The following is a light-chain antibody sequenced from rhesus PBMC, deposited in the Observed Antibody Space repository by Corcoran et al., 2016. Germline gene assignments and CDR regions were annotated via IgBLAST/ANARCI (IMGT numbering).Light chain of an antibody. J-gene: IGKJ2*01. CDR2: AAS. CDR1: QGISSW. V-gene: IGKV1-18*01. Sequence: DIQMTQSPSSLSASVGDKVTITCRASQGISSWLAWFQQKTGKAPKLLIYAASSLQSGAPSRFRGSGSGTDYTLAISSLQPEDFATYYCQQGYNTPYSLGQGTKVEIK. CDR3: QQGYNTPYS.